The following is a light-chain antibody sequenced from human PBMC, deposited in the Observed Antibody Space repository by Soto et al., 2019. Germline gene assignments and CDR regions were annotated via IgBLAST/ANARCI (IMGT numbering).Light chain of an antibody. CDR1: SSNIGNNF. CDR2: DNN. Sequence: QSVLTQPPSVSAAPGQKVTISCSGSSSNIGNNFVSWYQQLPGTAPKLLIYDNNQRPSGIPDRFSGSKSGTSATLGITGLQTGDEADYYCGACDSSLIAVVFGGGTNVTVL. V-gene: IGLV1-51*01. CDR3: GACDSSLIAVV. J-gene: IGLJ2*01.